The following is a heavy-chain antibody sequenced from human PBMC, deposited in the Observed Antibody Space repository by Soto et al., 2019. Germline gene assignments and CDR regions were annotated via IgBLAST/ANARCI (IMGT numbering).Heavy chain of an antibody. D-gene: IGHD3-22*01. CDR2: ISYDGSNK. V-gene: IGHV3-30*18. CDR3: AKAPLDYDSSGYFGGMDV. Sequence: GGSLRLSCAASGFTFSSYGMHWVRQAPGKGLEWVAVISYDGSNKYYADSVKGRFTISRDNSKNTLYLQMNSLRAEDTAVYYCAKAPLDYDSSGYFGGMDVWGQGTTVTVSS. J-gene: IGHJ6*02. CDR1: GFTFSSYG.